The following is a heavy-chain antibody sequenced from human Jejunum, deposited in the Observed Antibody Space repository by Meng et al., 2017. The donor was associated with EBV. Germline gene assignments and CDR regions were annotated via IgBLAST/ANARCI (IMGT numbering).Heavy chain of an antibody. V-gene: IGHV3-15*01. CDR2: IKSKTQGGTT. CDR1: GFTFSTAW. CDR3: VSAWVDP. J-gene: IGHJ5*02. Sequence: VQPVGFGGGLLKPGGSLRLSFAGSGFTFSTAWMSWVRQSPGKGLEWIARIKSKTQGGTTDYAASVKGRFTVSRDDSENTVYLQMNSLTTEDTAMYYCVSAWVDPWGQGTLVTVSS.